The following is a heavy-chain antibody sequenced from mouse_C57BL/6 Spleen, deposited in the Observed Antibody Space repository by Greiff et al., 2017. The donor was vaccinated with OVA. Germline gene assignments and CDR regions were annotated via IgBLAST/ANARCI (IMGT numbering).Heavy chain of an antibody. CDR3: ARSVFITTVVAGDY. Sequence: VQLQQPGAELVKPGAPVKLSCKASGYTFTSYWMHWVKQRPGQGLEWIGMIHPNSGSTNYNEKFKSKATLTVDKSSSTAYMQLSSLTSEDSAVYYCARSVFITTVVAGDYWGQGTTLTVSS. V-gene: IGHV1-64*01. D-gene: IGHD1-1*01. J-gene: IGHJ2*01. CDR1: GYTFTSYW. CDR2: IHPNSGST.